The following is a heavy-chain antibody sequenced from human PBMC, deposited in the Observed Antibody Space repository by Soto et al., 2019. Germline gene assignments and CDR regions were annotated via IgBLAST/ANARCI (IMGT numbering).Heavy chain of an antibody. CDR1: GYTFRNYG. Sequence: QVQLVQSGAEVKRPGASVKVSGKASGYTFRNYGITWVRQAPGQGLEWMAWISPYNGNTNYAQDLQGRVTMTTDTSTSTAYMELRSLTSEDTAMYYCARDLVSGSDFWRAYNGGYFDYWGQGTLVTVSS. J-gene: IGHJ4*02. CDR3: ARDLVSGSDFWRAYNGGYFDY. V-gene: IGHV1-18*01. CDR2: ISPYNGNT. D-gene: IGHD3-3*01.